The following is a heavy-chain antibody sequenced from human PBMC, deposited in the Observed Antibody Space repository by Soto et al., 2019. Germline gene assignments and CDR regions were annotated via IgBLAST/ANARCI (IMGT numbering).Heavy chain of an antibody. V-gene: IGHV1-46*01. CDR1: GYTFTSYY. Sequence: ASVKVSCKASGYTFTSYYMHWVRQAPGQGLEWMGIINPSGGSTSYAQKFQGRVTMTRDTSTSTVYMELSSLRSEDTAVYYCARGEYDYVLGSYRHDCFDPCGQRTLVTVSS. CDR3: ARGEYDYVLGSYRHDCFDP. D-gene: IGHD3-16*02. CDR2: INPSGGST. J-gene: IGHJ5*02.